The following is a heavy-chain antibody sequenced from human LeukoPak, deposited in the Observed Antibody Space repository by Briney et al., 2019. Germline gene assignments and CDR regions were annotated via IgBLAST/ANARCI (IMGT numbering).Heavy chain of an antibody. CDR2: INHSGST. D-gene: IGHD6-13*01. CDR3: ARRFPGIAAAGQSQKFDY. CDR1: GGSFSCYY. J-gene: IGHJ4*02. V-gene: IGHV4-34*01. Sequence: PSETLSLTCAVYGGSFSCYYWSWIRQPPGKGLEWIGEINHSGSTNYNPSLKSRVTISVDTSKNQFSLKLSSVTAADTAVYYCARRFPGIAAAGQSQKFDYWGQGTLVTVSP.